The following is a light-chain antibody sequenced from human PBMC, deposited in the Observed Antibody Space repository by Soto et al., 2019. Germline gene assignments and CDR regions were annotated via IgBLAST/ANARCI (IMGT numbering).Light chain of an antibody. Sequence: RASESIDSWLAWHQQKPRRAPKLLISKASSLESGVPSRFSGSGFGTEFTLTISSLQPDDFATYYCQQYNSYRAFGQGTKVDI. V-gene: IGKV1-5*03. CDR2: KAS. CDR1: ESIDSW. CDR3: QQYNSYRA. J-gene: IGKJ1*01.